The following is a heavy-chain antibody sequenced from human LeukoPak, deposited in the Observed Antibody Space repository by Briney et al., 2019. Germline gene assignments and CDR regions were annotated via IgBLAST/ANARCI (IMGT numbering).Heavy chain of an antibody. CDR1: GGAISSYY. V-gene: IGHV4-59*08. CDR2: IYYSGST. CDR3: ARRSNYYDSTPYFDY. J-gene: IGHJ4*02. Sequence: KPSETLSLTCTVSGGAISSYYWSWIRQPPGKGLEWIGYIYYSGSTNYNPSLKSRVTISVDTSKNQFSLKLSSVTAADTAVYYCARRSNYYDSTPYFDYWGQGTLVTVSS. D-gene: IGHD3-22*01.